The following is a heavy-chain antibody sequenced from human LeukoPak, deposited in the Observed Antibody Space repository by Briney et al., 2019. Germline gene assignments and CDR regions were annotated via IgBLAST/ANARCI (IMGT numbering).Heavy chain of an antibody. CDR1: GFTFINAW. J-gene: IGHJ4*02. CDR2: IKSKTDGGTT. V-gene: IGHV3-15*01. D-gene: IGHD4-17*01. Sequence: GGSLRLSCAASGFTFINAWMSWVRQAPGKGLEWVGRIKSKTDGGTTVYGAPVKGRFTISRDDSKNTLYLQMNSLKTEDTAVYYCTTALYGDYYFDYWGQGTLVTVSS. CDR3: TTALYGDYYFDY.